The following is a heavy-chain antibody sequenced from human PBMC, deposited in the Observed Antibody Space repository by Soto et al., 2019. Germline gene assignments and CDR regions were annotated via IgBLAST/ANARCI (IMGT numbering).Heavy chain of an antibody. D-gene: IGHD3-16*01. V-gene: IGHV4-31*03. Sequence: SGTLSLTCTVSGGSISSGGYYWSWIRQHPGKGLEWIGYIYYSGSTYYNPSLKSRVTISVDTSKNQFSLKLSSVTAADTAVYYCARVSRLQILDVWGQGTTVTVSS. CDR3: ARVSRLQILDV. CDR2: IYYSGST. J-gene: IGHJ6*02. CDR1: GGSISSGGYY.